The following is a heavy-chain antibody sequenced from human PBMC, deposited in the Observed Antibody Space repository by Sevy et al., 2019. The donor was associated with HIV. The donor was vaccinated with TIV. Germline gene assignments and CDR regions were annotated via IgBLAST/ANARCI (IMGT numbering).Heavy chain of an antibody. CDR3: VRGGLGGFSYSLDC. CDR1: GFTFSTHA. CDR2: MKQDGSEK. Sequence: GGSLRLSCAASGFTFSTHAMTWVRQAPGKGLEWVATMKQDGSEKYYVDSVKGRFTISRDNAKHSLYLQMNSLRAEDTAVYYCVRGGLGGFSYSLDCWGQGTLVTVSS. J-gene: IGHJ4*02. V-gene: IGHV3-7*01. D-gene: IGHD5-18*01.